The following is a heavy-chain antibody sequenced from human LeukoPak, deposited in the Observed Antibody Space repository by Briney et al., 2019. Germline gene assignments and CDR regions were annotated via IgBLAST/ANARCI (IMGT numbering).Heavy chain of an antibody. Sequence: SVKVSCKASGGTFSSYAISWVRQAPGQGLEWMGGIIPIFGTANYAQKFQGRVTITADESTRTAYMELSSLRSEDTAVYYCARGYHPYSSGWYYFDYWGQGTLVTVSS. J-gene: IGHJ4*02. CDR2: IIPIFGTA. CDR3: ARGYHPYSSGWYYFDY. D-gene: IGHD6-19*01. V-gene: IGHV1-69*13. CDR1: GGTFSSYA.